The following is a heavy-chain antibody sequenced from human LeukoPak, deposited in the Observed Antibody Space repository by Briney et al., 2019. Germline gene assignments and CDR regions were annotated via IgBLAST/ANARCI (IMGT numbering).Heavy chain of an antibody. Sequence: GGSLRLSCEASGFSFSDYEMNWVRQAPGQGLEWVSYISSSGATIYYADSVRGGITVSRDNAKNSLNLQMDSLRAEDTAIYYCAREGSSWYGIDYWGQGTLVTVSP. CDR3: AREGSSWYGIDY. V-gene: IGHV3-48*03. CDR2: ISSSGATI. J-gene: IGHJ4*02. CDR1: GFSFSDYE. D-gene: IGHD6-13*01.